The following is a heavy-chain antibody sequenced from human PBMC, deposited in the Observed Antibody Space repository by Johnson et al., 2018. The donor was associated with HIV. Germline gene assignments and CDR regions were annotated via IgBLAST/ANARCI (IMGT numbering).Heavy chain of an antibody. CDR1: GFTFSSYG. D-gene: IGHD3-22*01. CDR2: IRYDGSNK. V-gene: IGHV3-30*02. CDR3: AKGAYYDSSGPPAFDI. J-gene: IGHJ3*02. Sequence: QVQLVESGGGVVQPGGSLRLSCAASGFTFSSYGMHWVRQAPGQGLEWVAFIRYDGSNKYYADSVKGRFTISRDNSKHTLYLQLNSLRAEDTAVYYCAKGAYYDSSGPPAFDIWGQGTMVTVSS.